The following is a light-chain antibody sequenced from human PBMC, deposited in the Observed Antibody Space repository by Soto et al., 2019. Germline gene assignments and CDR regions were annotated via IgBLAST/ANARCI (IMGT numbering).Light chain of an antibody. J-gene: IGLJ2*01. CDR2: EVN. V-gene: IGLV2-8*01. Sequence: QPVLTQPPSASGSPGQSVTISCTGTISDVGVYNFVSWYQQHPGKAPKLMIYEVNKRSSGVPDRFSGSKSGSTASLTVSGLQAEDEADYYCSSYAGRNNLVVFGGGTKLTVL. CDR3: SSYAGRNNLVV. CDR1: ISDVGVYNF.